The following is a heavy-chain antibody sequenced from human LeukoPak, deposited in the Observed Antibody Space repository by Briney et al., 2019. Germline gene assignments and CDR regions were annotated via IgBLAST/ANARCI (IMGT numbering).Heavy chain of an antibody. D-gene: IGHD4-17*01. CDR3: AGNDYGELYMDV. CDR1: GGTFSSYA. Sequence: SVKVSCKASGGTFSSYAISWVRQAPGQGLEWMGRIIPVFGTANYAQKFQGRVTITTDESTSTAYMELSSLRSEDTAVYYCAGNDYGELYMDVWGKGTTVTVSS. V-gene: IGHV1-69*05. J-gene: IGHJ6*03. CDR2: IIPVFGTA.